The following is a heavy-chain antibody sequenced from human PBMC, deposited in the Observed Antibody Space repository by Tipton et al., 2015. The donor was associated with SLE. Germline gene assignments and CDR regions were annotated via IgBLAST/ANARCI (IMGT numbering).Heavy chain of an antibody. D-gene: IGHD3-3*01. J-gene: IGHJ5*02. CDR2: INQSGST. CDR1: GKSFSDYS. Sequence: TLSLTCAVYGKSFSDYSWSWIRQPPGKGLEWIGEINQSGSTNYNPSLKSRLTISVDTSKNQFSLKLSSVTAADTAIYYCARVLSNTRRITIFAVVKDWFDTWGQGPLVTLST. V-gene: IGHV4-34*01. CDR3: ARVLSNTRRITIFAVVKDWFDT.